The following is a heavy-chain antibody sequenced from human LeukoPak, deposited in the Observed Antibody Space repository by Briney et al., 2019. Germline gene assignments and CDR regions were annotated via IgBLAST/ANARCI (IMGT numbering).Heavy chain of an antibody. CDR1: GGSISSYY. Sequence: PSETLSLTCTVSGGSISSYYWSWIRQPPGKGLEWIGYIYYSGSTNYNPSHKSRVTISVDTSKNQFSLKLSSVTAADTAVYYCARYSTYYYDSSGFDPWGQGTLVTVSS. V-gene: IGHV4-59*01. J-gene: IGHJ5*02. D-gene: IGHD3-22*01. CDR2: IYYSGST. CDR3: ARYSTYYYDSSGFDP.